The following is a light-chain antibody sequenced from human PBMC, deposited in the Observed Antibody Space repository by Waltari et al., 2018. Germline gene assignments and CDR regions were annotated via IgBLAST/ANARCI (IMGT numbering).Light chain of an antibody. CDR3: QQSYS. CDR1: QAISSS. CDR2: DAS. V-gene: IGKV1-13*02. Sequence: AIQLTQSPPSLSASVGDRVTIACRASQAISSSLVWYQQKPGKAPKRLIYDASTLENGVPSRFSGSGSGTDFALTISSLQPEDFATYYCQQSYSFGQGTRLEIK. J-gene: IGKJ5*01.